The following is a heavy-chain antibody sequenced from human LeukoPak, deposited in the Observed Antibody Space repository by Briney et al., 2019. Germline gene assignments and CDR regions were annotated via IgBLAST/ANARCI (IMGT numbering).Heavy chain of an antibody. CDR3: ARDQPRRWLDP. CDR1: GYRFSNFG. Sequence: ASVKVSCKTSGYRFSNFGISWVRQAPGQGLEWLGWISGDNGHTKYAQNLQGRGTMTKDTSTSTVYMELRSLRSDDTAVYYCARDQPRRWLDPWGQGTLVTVSS. V-gene: IGHV1-18*01. CDR2: ISGDNGHT. J-gene: IGHJ5*02.